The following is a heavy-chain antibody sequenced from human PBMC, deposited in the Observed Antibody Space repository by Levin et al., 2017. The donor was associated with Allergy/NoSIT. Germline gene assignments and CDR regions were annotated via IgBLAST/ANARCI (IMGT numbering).Heavy chain of an antibody. CDR3: ARVMYYYDSGPDY. Sequence: GGSLRLSCAASGFSFSSYWMTWVRQAPGKGLEWVANIKQDGSERYYVDSVKGRFTISRDNAKNSLYLQMNSLRAEDTAVYYCARVMYYYDSGPDYWGQGTLVTVSS. J-gene: IGHJ4*02. V-gene: IGHV3-7*01. D-gene: IGHD3-22*01. CDR1: GFSFSSYW. CDR2: IKQDGSER.